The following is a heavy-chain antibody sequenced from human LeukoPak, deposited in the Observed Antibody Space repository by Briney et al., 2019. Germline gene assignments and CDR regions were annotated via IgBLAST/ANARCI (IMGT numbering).Heavy chain of an antibody. Sequence: LSLPCTVPRGSLSRGGYCSSWVRPHPGEGLEWLVYIYYSGSTYYNPSLKSRVTISVDTSKNQFSLKLSSVTAADTAVYYCARATASQWQITPFDYWGQGTLVTVSS. D-gene: IGHD6-19*01. CDR3: ARATASQWQITPFDY. CDR2: IYYSGST. V-gene: IGHV4-31*03. J-gene: IGHJ4*02. CDR1: RGSLSRGGYC.